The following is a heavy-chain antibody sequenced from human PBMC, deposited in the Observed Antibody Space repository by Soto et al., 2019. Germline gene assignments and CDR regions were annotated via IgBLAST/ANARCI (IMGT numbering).Heavy chain of an antibody. CDR3: XXXXXXXXXFRX. Sequence: QVQLVQSGTELKKPGSSVKVSCKASGDISSSYTVSWVRQAPGQGLEWMGRIIPMLGVPQYAQSLQGRVSXTAXTSTXTTYXXLXXXXSXXXAXXXXXXXXXXXXXFRXWGQGVLVTVSS. J-gene: IGHJ4*02. CDR2: IIPMLGVP. V-gene: IGHV1-69*02. CDR1: GDISSSYT.